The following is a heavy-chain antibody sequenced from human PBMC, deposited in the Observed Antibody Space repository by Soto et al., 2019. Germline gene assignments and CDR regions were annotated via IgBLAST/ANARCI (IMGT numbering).Heavy chain of an antibody. D-gene: IGHD3-10*01. V-gene: IGHV3-30*18. CDR2: ISYDGSNK. CDR3: AKDRYGSGSYYFFDY. J-gene: IGHJ4*02. Sequence: QVQLVESGGGVVQPGRSLRLSCAASGFTFSSYGMHWVRQAPGKGLEWVAVISYDGSNKYYADSVKGRFTISRDNSKNTLYLQMNSLRAEDTAVYYCAKDRYGSGSYYFFDYWGQGTLVTVSS. CDR1: GFTFSSYG.